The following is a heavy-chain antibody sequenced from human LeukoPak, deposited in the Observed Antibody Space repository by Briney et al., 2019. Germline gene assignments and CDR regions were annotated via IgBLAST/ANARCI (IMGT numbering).Heavy chain of an antibody. Sequence: PSETLSLTCTVSGGSITSYYWSWIRQPPGKGLEWIGYIYYSGSTNYNPSLKSRVTISVDTSKNQYSLKLSSVTAADTAVYYCASGITYSSGWYYFDYWGQGTLVTVSS. J-gene: IGHJ4*02. CDR1: GGSITSYY. CDR3: ASGITYSSGWYYFDY. D-gene: IGHD6-19*01. CDR2: IYYSGST. V-gene: IGHV4-59*01.